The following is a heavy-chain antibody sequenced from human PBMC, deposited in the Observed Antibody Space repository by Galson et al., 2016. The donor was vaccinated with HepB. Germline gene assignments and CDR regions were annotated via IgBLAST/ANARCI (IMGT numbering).Heavy chain of an antibody. V-gene: IGHV1-3*04. CDR2: TNNANGNT. Sequence: SVKVSCKASGYTFTSYAIHWVRQAPGQGLEWMGWTNNANGNTEYSQSFQGRVTFTRDTSASTAYMELSSLRSEDTAVYYCARDGGSGWSRLWWGQGTLVAVSS. CDR1: GYTFTSYA. D-gene: IGHD6-19*01. J-gene: IGHJ4*02. CDR3: ARDGGSGWSRLW.